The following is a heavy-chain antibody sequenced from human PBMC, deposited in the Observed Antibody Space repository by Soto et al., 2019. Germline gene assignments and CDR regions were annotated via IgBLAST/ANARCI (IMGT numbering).Heavy chain of an antibody. Sequence: EEQLVESGGGLVKPGGSLRRSCAGSGFIFSGYSMNWVRQAPGKGLEWVSSISTTSTYIYYADSVKGRFTVSRDNAKNSLYLQMTGLRPEDTAMYYFARDGIVGTTDFFDYWGQGTLVTVSS. V-gene: IGHV3-21*01. CDR3: ARDGIVGTTDFFDY. D-gene: IGHD1-26*01. CDR2: ISTTSTYI. CDR1: GFIFSGYS. J-gene: IGHJ4*02.